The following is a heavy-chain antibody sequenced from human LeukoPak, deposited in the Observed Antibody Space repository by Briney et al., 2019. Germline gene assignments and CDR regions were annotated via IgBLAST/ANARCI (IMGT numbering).Heavy chain of an antibody. CDR1: GFTFSSYN. CDR3: ATGILTWGAFDI. CDR2: ISSSSSYI. V-gene: IGHV3-21*01. J-gene: IGHJ3*02. Sequence: GGSLRLSCAASGFTFSSYNMNWVRQAPGKGLEWVSSISSSSSYIYYADSVKGRFTISRDNAKNTLYLQMNSLRAEDTAVYYCATGILTWGAFDIWGQGTMVTVSS. D-gene: IGHD3-9*01.